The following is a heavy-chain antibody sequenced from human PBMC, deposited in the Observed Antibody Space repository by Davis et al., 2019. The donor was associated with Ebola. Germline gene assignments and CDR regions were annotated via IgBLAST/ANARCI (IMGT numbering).Heavy chain of an antibody. V-gene: IGHV3-21*01. J-gene: IGHJ5*02. CDR1: GFTFSSYA. Sequence: GESLKISCAASGFTFSSYAMHWVRQAPGKGLEWVSSISSSSSYIYYADSVKGRFTISRDNSKNTLYLQMNSLRAEDTAVYYCARVAIKRGFDPWGQGTLVTVSS. CDR3: ARVAIKRGFDP. CDR2: ISSSSSYI. D-gene: IGHD3-3*02.